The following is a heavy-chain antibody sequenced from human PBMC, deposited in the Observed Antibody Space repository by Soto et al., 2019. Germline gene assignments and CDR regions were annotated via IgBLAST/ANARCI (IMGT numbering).Heavy chain of an antibody. V-gene: IGHV3-7*01. D-gene: IGHD2-2*01. CDR1: GFTFSSYW. Sequence: EAQLVESGGGLVQVGGSLRLSCEASGFTFSSYWMSWVRQAPGKGLEWVATIRQDGSETNYLDSVKGRFTILRDNAKNMVSLQMNSLRGEDTAVYYCAKVCGRPSCPYSFECWGHGALVTVSS. CDR2: IRQDGSET. J-gene: IGHJ4*01. CDR3: AKVCGRPSCPYSFEC.